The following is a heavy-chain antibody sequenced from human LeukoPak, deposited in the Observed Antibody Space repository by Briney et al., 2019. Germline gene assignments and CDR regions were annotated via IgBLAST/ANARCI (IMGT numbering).Heavy chain of an antibody. V-gene: IGHV1-18*01. CDR2: INPNSGGT. D-gene: IGHD3-9*01. CDR3: ARVGPPYYDILTGYYPGDY. Sequence: GASVKVSCKASGYTFTSYAMNWVRQAPGQGLEWMGWINPNSGGTNYAQKFQGRVTMTTDTSTSTAYMELRSLRSDDTAVYYCARVGPPYYDILTGYYPGDYWGQGTLVTVSS. CDR1: GYTFTSYA. J-gene: IGHJ4*02.